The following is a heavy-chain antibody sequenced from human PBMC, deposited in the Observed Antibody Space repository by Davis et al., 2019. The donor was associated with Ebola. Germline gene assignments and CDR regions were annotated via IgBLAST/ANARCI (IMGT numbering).Heavy chain of an antibody. CDR1: GGSFSGYY. CDR2: INHSGST. CDR3: ARGGGQVYYYGSGRYYYGMDV. J-gene: IGHJ6*02. V-gene: IGHV4-34*01. D-gene: IGHD3-10*01. Sequence: SETLSLTCAVYGGSFSGYYWSWIRQPPGKGLEWIGEINHSGSTNYNPSLKSRVTISVDTSKNQFSLKLSSVTAADTAVYYCARGGGQVYYYGSGRYYYGMDVWGQGTTVTASS.